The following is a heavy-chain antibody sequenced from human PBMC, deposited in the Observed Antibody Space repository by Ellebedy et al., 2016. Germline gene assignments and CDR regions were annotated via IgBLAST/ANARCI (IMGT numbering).Heavy chain of an antibody. D-gene: IGHD6-19*01. CDR3: AMFSRILVAGKEVRVDP. J-gene: IGHJ5*02. Sequence: GESLKISCTASGFTFSGYWLHWVRQAPGKGLVWVPRISSDGSITDYADSVKGRFTISRDNAKNTLSLQMNSLRAEDTAVYYCAMFSRILVAGKEVRVDPWGQGTLVTVSS. V-gene: IGHV3-74*01. CDR2: ISSDGSIT. CDR1: GFTFSGYW.